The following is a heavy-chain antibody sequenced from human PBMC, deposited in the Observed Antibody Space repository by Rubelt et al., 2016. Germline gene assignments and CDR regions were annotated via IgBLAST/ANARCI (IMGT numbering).Heavy chain of an antibody. Sequence: QVQLVQSGAEVKKPGASVKVSCKVSGYTLTELSMHWVRQAPGKGLEWMGGFDPEDGETIYAQKFQGRVSSTVETSTDTAYMELGSLGAGDTAVYYCAGDRDGWQWLAPSLPDAFDIWGQGTMVTVSS. D-gene: IGHD6-19*01. CDR3: AGDRDGWQWLAPSLPDAFDI. V-gene: IGHV1-24*01. J-gene: IGHJ3*02. CDR2: FDPEDGET. CDR1: GYTLTELS.